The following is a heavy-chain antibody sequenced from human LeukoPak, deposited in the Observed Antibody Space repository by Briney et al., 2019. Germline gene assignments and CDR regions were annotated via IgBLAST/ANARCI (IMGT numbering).Heavy chain of an antibody. CDR2: IYYGGST. CDR1: GGSISSYY. V-gene: IGHV4-59*01. J-gene: IGHJ4*02. Sequence: SETLSLTCTVSGGSISSYYWSWIRQPPGKGLEWIGYIYYGGSTNYNPSLKSRVTISVDTSKNQFSLKLSSVTAADTAVYYCARDSSGGLDYWGQGTLVTVSS. CDR3: ARDSSGGLDY. D-gene: IGHD6-19*01.